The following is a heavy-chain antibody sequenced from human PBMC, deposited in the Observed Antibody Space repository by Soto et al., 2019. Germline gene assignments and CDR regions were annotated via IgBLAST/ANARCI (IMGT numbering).Heavy chain of an antibody. V-gene: IGHV4-34*01. J-gene: IGHJ4*02. D-gene: IGHD6-13*01. CDR2: INHSGST. CDR1: GGSFSGYY. Sequence: QVQLQQWGAGLLKPSETLSLTCAVYGGSFSGYYWSWIRQPPGKGLEWIGEINHSGSTNYNPSLKSRVTISVDTSKNHFSLKLSSVTAADTAVYYCAREGGEQQLVHGFDYWGQGTLVTVSS. CDR3: AREGGEQQLVHGFDY.